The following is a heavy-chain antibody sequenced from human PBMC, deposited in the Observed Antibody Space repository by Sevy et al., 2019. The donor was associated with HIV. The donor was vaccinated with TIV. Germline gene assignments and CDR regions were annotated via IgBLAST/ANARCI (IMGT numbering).Heavy chain of an antibody. D-gene: IGHD3-9*01. CDR3: ATDSTGYFDWLFDY. J-gene: IGHJ4*02. V-gene: IGHV1-24*01. CDR1: RYTLTELS. Sequence: ASVKVSCKVSRYTLTELSMHWVRQAPGKGLEWMGGFDPEDGETIYAQKFQGRVTMTEDTSTDTAYMELSSLRSEDTAVYYCATDSTGYFDWLFDYWGQGTLVTVSS. CDR2: FDPEDGET.